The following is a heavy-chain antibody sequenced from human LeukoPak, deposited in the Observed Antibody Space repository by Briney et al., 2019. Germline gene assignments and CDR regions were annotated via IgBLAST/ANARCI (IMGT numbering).Heavy chain of an antibody. J-gene: IGHJ4*02. CDR1: GYTFTSYA. D-gene: IGHD6-19*01. CDR3: ARDRAAGPQWLVD. CDR2: ISAYNGNT. Sequence: ASVKVSCKASGYTFTSYAMNWVRQAPGQGLEWMGWISAYNGNTNYAQKLQGRVTMTTDTSTSTAYMELRSLRSDDTAVYYCARDRAAGPQWLVDWGQGTLVTVSS. V-gene: IGHV1-18*01.